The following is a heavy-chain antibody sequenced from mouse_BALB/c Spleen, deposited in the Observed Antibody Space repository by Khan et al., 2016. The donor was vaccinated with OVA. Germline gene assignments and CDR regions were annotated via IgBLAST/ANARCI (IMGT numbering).Heavy chain of an antibody. V-gene: IGHV1-4*01. Sequence: QMQLKQSGAELARPGASVKMSCKASGYTFTSYTIHWIKQRPGQGLEWIGYINPSSGYTNYNQKFKDKATLTADKSSTTAYMQLSSLTSDDSAVYYCARDGAYYRNDGWFAYWGQGTLVTVSA. D-gene: IGHD2-14*01. CDR2: INPSSGYT. J-gene: IGHJ3*01. CDR1: GYTFTSYT. CDR3: ARDGAYYRNDGWFAY.